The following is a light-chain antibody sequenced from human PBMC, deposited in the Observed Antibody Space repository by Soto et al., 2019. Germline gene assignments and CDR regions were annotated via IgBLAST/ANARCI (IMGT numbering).Light chain of an antibody. CDR2: DTS. J-gene: IGLJ2*01. Sequence: QAVVTQEPSLTVAPGGTVTLTCGSSTGAVTSGHYPYWFQQKPGQAPRTRIYDTSNKHSWTPARFSGSLLGGKAALTLSGAQHEDEADYYCLLSYSGARLVVFGGGTKLTVL. CDR3: LLSYSGARLVV. V-gene: IGLV7-46*01. CDR1: TGAVTSGHY.